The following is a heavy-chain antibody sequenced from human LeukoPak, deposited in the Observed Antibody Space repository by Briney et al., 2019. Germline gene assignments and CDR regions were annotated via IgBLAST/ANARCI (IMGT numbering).Heavy chain of an antibody. Sequence: ASVKVSCKASGYTFTSHYMYWVRQAPGQGLEWMGIINPSGGSTNYAQKFLGRVSMTADTATSTAYMELRSLTSDDTAMYYCARSGRGTYYYFDLWGQGTLVTVSS. CDR2: INPSGGST. V-gene: IGHV1-46*01. CDR1: GYTFTSHY. J-gene: IGHJ4*02. CDR3: ARSGRGTYYYFDL. D-gene: IGHD5-12*01.